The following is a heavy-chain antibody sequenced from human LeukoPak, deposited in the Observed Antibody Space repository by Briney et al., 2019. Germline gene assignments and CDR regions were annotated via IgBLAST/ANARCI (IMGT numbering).Heavy chain of an antibody. V-gene: IGHV3-23*01. CDR2: ISGSGGST. D-gene: IGHD3-10*01. CDR3: ARTTTPHYYGSGSYALGY. J-gene: IGHJ4*02. CDR1: GFTFSSYA. Sequence: GGSLRLSCAASGFTFSSYAMSWVRQAPGMGLEWVSAISGSGGSTYYADSVKGRFTISRDNSKNTLYLQMSSLSAEDTAVYYCARTTTPHYYGSGSYALGYWGQGTLVTVPS.